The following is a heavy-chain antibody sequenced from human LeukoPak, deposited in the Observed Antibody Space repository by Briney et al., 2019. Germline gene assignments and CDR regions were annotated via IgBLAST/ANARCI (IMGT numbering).Heavy chain of an antibody. CDR2: INHSGST. CDR1: GGSFSGYY. Sequence: PSETLSLTCAVYGGSFSGYYWSWIRQPPGKGLEWIGEINHSGSTNYNPSLKSRVTISVDTSKNQFSLQLNSVTPEDTAVYYCARENVDGYSSGWGERYYFDYWGQGTLVTVSS. CDR3: ARENVDGYSSGWGERYYFDY. V-gene: IGHV4-34*01. D-gene: IGHD6-19*01. J-gene: IGHJ4*02.